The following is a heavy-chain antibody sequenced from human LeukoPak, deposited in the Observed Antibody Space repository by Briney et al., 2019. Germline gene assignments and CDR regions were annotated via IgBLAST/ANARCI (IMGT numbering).Heavy chain of an antibody. D-gene: IGHD6-19*01. J-gene: IGHJ4*02. CDR1: GVSISTINNY. Sequence: PSQTLSLTCTVSGVSISTINNYWTWIRQPAGKGLEWIGRIYAGGTTNYNPSLKSRVTISVDTSKNQFSLKLSSVTAADTAVYYCARLQQWLSFDYWGQGTLVTVSS. CDR2: IYAGGTT. CDR3: ARLQQWLSFDY. V-gene: IGHV4-61*02.